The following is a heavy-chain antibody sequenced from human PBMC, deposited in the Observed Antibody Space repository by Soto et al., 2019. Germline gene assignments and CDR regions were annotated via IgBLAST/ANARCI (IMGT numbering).Heavy chain of an antibody. CDR2: ISAYNGNT. J-gene: IGHJ6*03. CDR3: ARVGFGEFYYYYYMDV. V-gene: IGHV1-18*01. CDR1: GYTFTSYG. D-gene: IGHD3-10*01. Sequence: ASVKVSCKASGYTFTSYGISWVRQAPGQGLEWMGWISAYNGNTNYAQKLQGRVTMTKDTSTSTAYMELRSLRSDDTAVYYCARVGFGEFYYYYYMDVWGKGTTVTVSS.